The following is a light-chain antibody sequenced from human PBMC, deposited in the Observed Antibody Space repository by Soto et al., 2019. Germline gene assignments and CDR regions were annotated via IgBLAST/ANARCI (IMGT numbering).Light chain of an antibody. J-gene: IGKJ2*01. Sequence: DIQMTQSPSTLSASVGDRVTITCRASQSISNWLAWYQQKPGKAPKLLIYKASSLQSGVPSRFSGSGSGTEFTLTISSLQPDDFANYYCQQYSSYSYTFGQGTKLEIK. CDR1: QSISNW. V-gene: IGKV1-5*03. CDR2: KAS. CDR3: QQYSSYSYT.